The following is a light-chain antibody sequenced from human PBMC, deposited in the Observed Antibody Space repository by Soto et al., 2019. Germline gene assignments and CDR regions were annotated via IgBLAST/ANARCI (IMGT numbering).Light chain of an antibody. CDR2: GNN. V-gene: IGLV1-40*01. CDR1: SSNFGSGYD. J-gene: IGLJ1*01. Sequence: QSVLAQPPSVPGAPGQRVTISCTGSSSNFGSGYDVQWYQQLPGRAPKFLISGNNDRPSGLPDRFSASKSGTSASLAITGLQAEDEADYYCQTYDTSLSAYVFGTGTKDTVL. CDR3: QTYDTSLSAYV.